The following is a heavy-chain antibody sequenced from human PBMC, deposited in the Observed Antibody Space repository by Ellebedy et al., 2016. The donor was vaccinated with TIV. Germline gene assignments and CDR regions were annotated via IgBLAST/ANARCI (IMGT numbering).Heavy chain of an antibody. CDR3: ARHLYSSSWYDDS. CDR2: IIPLLGIA. V-gene: IGHV1-69*04. D-gene: IGHD6-19*01. Sequence: SVKVSXXASGYSFASYGISWVRQAPGQGLEWMGRIIPLLGIANYAQKFQGRVTITADKSTSTAYLELSSLRSEDTAVYYCARHLYSSSWYDDSWGQGTLVTVSS. CDR1: GYSFASYG. J-gene: IGHJ5*01.